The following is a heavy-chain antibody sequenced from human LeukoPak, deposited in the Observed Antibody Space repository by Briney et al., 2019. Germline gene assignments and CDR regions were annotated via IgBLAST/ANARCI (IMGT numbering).Heavy chain of an antibody. D-gene: IGHD3-22*01. J-gene: IGHJ5*02. V-gene: IGHV3-21*01. CDR3: ARDLFTYYYDSSGELNWFDP. CDR1: GFTFSSHN. CDR2: ISSSSSYI. Sequence: SGGSLRLSCAASGFTFSSHNMNWVRQAPGKGLEWVSSISSSSSYIYYADSVKGRFTISRDNAKNSLYLQMNSLRAEDTAVYYCARDLFTYYYDSSGELNWFDPWGQGTLVTVSS.